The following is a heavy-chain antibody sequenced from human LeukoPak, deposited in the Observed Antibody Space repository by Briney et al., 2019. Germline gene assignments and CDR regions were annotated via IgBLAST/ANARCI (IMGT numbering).Heavy chain of an antibody. CDR2: ILYDGSNQ. Sequence: PGGSLRLSCGASGFTFSRNAMHWVRQAPGKGLEWVAVILYDGSNQRYADPVKGRFTISRDNSKSTLDLQMNSLRTEDTGVYYCARDPNYFGSGDAFDKWGQGTTVTVST. J-gene: IGHJ3*02. D-gene: IGHD3-10*01. V-gene: IGHV3-30-3*01. CDR1: GFTFSRNA. CDR3: ARDPNYFGSGDAFDK.